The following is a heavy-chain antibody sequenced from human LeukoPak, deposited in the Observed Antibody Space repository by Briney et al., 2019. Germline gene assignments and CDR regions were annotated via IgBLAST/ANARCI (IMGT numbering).Heavy chain of an antibody. CDR1: GFIFGRYW. Sequence: PGGSLRLSCVASGFIFGRYWMHWVRQAPGKGLVWVSRVNSDGSHTNYADSVKGRFTISRDNVKNTVYLQINSLRAEDTAVYYCARVAHDYVDSGPDYWGQGTPATVSS. CDR2: VNSDGSHT. V-gene: IGHV3-74*01. D-gene: IGHD4-17*01. CDR3: ARVAHDYVDSGPDY. J-gene: IGHJ4*02.